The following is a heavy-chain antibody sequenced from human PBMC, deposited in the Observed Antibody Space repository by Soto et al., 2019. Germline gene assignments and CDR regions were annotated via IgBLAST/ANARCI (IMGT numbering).Heavy chain of an antibody. V-gene: IGHV4-61*01. CDR3: ARGRSGDRYFDY. J-gene: IGHJ4*02. D-gene: IGHD7-27*01. Sequence: PWETLSLTCTVSGGSVSSGSYYWSWIRQPPGKGLEWIGYIYYSGSTNYNPSLKSRVTISVDTSKNQFSLKLSSVTAADTAVYYCARGRSGDRYFDYWGQGTLVTVSS. CDR1: GGSVSSGSYY. CDR2: IYYSGST.